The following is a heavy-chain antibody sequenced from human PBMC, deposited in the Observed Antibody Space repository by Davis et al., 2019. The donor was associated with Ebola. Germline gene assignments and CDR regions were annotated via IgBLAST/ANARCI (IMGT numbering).Heavy chain of an antibody. CDR2: IYYSGST. J-gene: IGHJ4*02. Sequence: MPSETLSLTCTVSGGSISSYYWSWIRQPPGKGLEWIGYIYYSGSTNYNPSLKSRVTISVDTSKNQFSLKLTSVTAADTAMYYCARLHNWNGLDYWGQGTLVTVSS. CDR3: ARLHNWNGLDY. CDR1: GGSISSYY. D-gene: IGHD1-20*01. V-gene: IGHV4-59*08.